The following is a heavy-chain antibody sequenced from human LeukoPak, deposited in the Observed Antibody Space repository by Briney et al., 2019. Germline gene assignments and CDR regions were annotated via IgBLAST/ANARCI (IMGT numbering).Heavy chain of an antibody. CDR3: ARLSTSRSYPRRKYNWFDP. CDR1: GFTVSSNY. V-gene: IGHV3-66*02. Sequence: PGGSLRLSCAASGFTVSSNYMSWVRQAPGKGLEWVSVIYSGGSTYYADSVKGRFTISRDNSKNTLYLQMNSLRAEDTAVYYCARLSTSRSYPRRKYNWFDPWGQGALVTVSS. J-gene: IGHJ5*02. D-gene: IGHD3-10*01. CDR2: IYSGGST.